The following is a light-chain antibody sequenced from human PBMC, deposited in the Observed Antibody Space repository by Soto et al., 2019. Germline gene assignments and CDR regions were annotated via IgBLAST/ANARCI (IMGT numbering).Light chain of an antibody. Sequence: EIFLTQSPANLSLSPGERATLSCRASQSVSSYLAWYQQKPGQAPRLLIYDASNRATGIPARFSGSGSGTDFTLTISSLEPEDFAVYYCQQRSNWPRLFGKGTKLEIK. CDR1: QSVSSY. CDR2: DAS. CDR3: QQRSNWPRL. V-gene: IGKV3-11*01. J-gene: IGKJ2*01.